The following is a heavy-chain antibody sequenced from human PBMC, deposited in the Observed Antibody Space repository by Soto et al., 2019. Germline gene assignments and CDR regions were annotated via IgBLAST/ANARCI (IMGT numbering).Heavy chain of an antibody. J-gene: IGHJ3*02. Sequence: GGSLRLSCSASGFTFSSYAMQWVRQAPGKGLEYVSAISSNGGSTYYADSVKGRFTISRDNSKNTLYLQMSSLRVEDTAVYYCVKGTDIVVVVAPAFDIWGQGTMVTVSS. CDR2: ISSNGGST. D-gene: IGHD2-15*01. CDR1: GFTFSSYA. CDR3: VKGTDIVVVVAPAFDI. V-gene: IGHV3-64D*06.